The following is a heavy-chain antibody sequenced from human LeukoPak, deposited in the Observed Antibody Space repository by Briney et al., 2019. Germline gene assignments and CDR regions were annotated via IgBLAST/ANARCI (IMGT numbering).Heavy chain of an antibody. D-gene: IGHD3-3*01. J-gene: IGHJ4*02. Sequence: SETLSLTCTVSGGSISSSCYYWGWIRQPPGKGLEGIGRIYYSGSTYYNPSLKSRVTRSVDTSKNQFSLKLRSVTAADTAVYYCARRTRAWSGYYGGFDYWGQGTLVTVSS. CDR3: ARRTRAWSGYYGGFDY. CDR1: GGSISSSCYY. CDR2: IYYSGST. V-gene: IGHV4-39*01.